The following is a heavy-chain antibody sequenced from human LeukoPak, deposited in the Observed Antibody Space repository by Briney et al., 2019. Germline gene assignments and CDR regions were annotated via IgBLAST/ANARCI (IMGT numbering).Heavy chain of an antibody. CDR1: GFTFSSSA. D-gene: IGHD2-15*01. J-gene: IGHJ4*02. Sequence: GGSLRLSCEASGFTFSSSAMSWVRQAPGRGLEWVSAISNNGGYTYYADSVQGRFTISRDNSKSTLCLQMNSLRAEDTAVYYCAKQLGYCSDGSCYFPYWGQGTLVTVSS. V-gene: IGHV3-23*01. CDR2: ISNNGGYT. CDR3: AKQLGYCSDGSCYFPY.